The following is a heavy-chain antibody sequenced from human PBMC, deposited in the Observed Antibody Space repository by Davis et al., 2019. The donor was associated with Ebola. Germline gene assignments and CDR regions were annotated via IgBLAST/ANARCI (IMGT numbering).Heavy chain of an antibody. D-gene: IGHD3-16*01. CDR2: IYHSGST. Sequence: SDTLSLTCAVSGGSISSGGYSWSWIRQPPGKGLEWIGYIYHSGSTYYNPSLKSRVTISVDRSKNQFSLKLSSVTAADTAVYYCARGIGFGGSFDPWGQGTLVTVSS. V-gene: IGHV4-30-2*01. CDR3: ARGIGFGGSFDP. J-gene: IGHJ5*02. CDR1: GGSISSGGYS.